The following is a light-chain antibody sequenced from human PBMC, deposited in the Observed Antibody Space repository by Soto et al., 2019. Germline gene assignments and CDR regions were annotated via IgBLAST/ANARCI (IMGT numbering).Light chain of an antibody. CDR1: QSISSY. Sequence: IHMAQSPSSLSASLGDIVTITFRASQSISSYLNWYQQKPGKAPKLLIYAASSLQSGVPSRFSGSGSGTDFTLTISSLQPEDFATYYCQQSYSTLWTFGQGTKVDIK. CDR2: AAS. J-gene: IGKJ1*01. V-gene: IGKV1-39*01. CDR3: QQSYSTLWT.